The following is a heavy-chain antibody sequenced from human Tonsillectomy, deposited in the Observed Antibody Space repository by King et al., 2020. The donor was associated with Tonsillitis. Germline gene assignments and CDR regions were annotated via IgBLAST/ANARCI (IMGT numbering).Heavy chain of an antibody. D-gene: IGHD1-26*01. CDR1: GFTFSSYW. Sequence: VQLVESGGGLVQPGGSLRLSCAASGFTFSSYWMHWVRQAPGKGLVWVSRINSDGSSTSYADSVKGRFTISRDNAKNTLYLQMNSLRAEDTAVYYCASGRTLVGATTAPFDSWGQGTLVPVSS. V-gene: IGHV3-74*01. J-gene: IGHJ4*02. CDR2: INSDGSST. CDR3: ASGRTLVGATTAPFDS.